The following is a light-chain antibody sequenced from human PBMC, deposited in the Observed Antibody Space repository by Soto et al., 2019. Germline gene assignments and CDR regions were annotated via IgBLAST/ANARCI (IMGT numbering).Light chain of an antibody. CDR3: QQYNKWPLT. CDR2: EVS. J-gene: IGKJ2*01. V-gene: IGKV3-15*01. CDR1: QSVSGN. Sequence: EIVMTQSPATLSVSPGERATLSCWASQSVSGNLAWYQQNPGQAPRLLIYEVSTRATGIPARFSGSGSGTEFTLTISSLQSEDFTVYYCQQYNKWPLTFGQGTKLEIK.